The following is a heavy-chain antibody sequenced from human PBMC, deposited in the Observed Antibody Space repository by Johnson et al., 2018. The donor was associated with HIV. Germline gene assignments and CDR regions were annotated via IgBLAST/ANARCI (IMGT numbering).Heavy chain of an antibody. V-gene: IGHV3-30*04. D-gene: IGHD2-21*02. J-gene: IGHJ3*01. CDR3: ARAPKQGFRDFAGGAFDV. Sequence: SYAMHWVRQAPGKGLEWVAVISYDGSNKFYTDSVKGRFTFSRDNSKNTVYLQMNSLRVDDTALYYCARAPKQGFRDFAGGAFDVWGQGTMVTVSS. CDR1: SYA. CDR2: ISYDGSNK.